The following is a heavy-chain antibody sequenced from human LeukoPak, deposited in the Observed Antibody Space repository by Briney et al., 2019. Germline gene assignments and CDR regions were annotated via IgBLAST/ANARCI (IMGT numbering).Heavy chain of an antibody. J-gene: IGHJ4*02. CDR3: ARWPHCQDF. CDR2: INKDGSEE. CDR1: GFTFSDFY. V-gene: IGHV3-7*03. Sequence: GGSLRLSCAASGFTFSDFYMSWVRQAPGKGLEWVANINKDGSEEKYVDSVKGRFTISRDNAKNSLYLQMSSLRADNTAVYYCARWPHCQDFWGRGTRVTVSS.